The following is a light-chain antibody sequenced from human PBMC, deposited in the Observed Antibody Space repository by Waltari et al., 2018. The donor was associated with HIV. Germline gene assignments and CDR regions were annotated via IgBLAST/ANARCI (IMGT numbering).Light chain of an antibody. CDR1: SSDIGAHNY. CDR2: DLT. V-gene: IGLV2-11*01. Sequence: QSALTQPRSVSGSPGQSVTISCTGTSSDIGAHNYVSWYQQLPGKVPKLMIYDLTKRPSGVPDRFSGSKSGNTASLTISGLQAEDEADYYCCSFAGSYTWLFGGGTKLTVL. J-gene: IGLJ2*01. CDR3: CSFAGSYTWL.